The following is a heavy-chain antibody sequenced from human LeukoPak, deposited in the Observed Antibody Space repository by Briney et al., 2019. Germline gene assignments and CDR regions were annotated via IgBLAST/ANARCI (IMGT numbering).Heavy chain of an antibody. J-gene: IGHJ4*02. CDR2: ISSSSSYI. CDR3: AILTTYSSGWFDY. V-gene: IGHV3-21*01. Sequence: GGSLRLSCAASGFAFSSYSMNWVRQAPGKGLEWVSSISSSSSYIYYADSVKGRFTISRDNAKNSLYLQMNSLRAEDTAVYYCAILTTYSSGWFDYWGQGTLVTVSS. D-gene: IGHD6-19*01. CDR1: GFAFSSYS.